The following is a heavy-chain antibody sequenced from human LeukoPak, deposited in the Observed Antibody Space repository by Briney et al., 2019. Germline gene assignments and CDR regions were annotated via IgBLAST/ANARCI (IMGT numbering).Heavy chain of an antibody. V-gene: IGHV3-7*01. CDR1: GFTFSSYW. CDR2: IKQDGSEK. Sequence: GGSLRLSCAASGFTFSSYWMNWVRQAPGKGLEWVANIKQDGSEKYYVDSVKGRFTISRDNAKNSLYLQMNSLAAEDTAVYYYARIGFYSGWYFDYWGQGTLVTVSS. D-gene: IGHD5-12*01. J-gene: IGHJ4*02. CDR3: ARIGFYSGWYFDY.